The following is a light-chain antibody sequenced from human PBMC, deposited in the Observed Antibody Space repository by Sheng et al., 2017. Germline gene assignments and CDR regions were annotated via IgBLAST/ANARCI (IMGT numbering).Light chain of an antibody. V-gene: IGKV3-20*01. Sequence: ENVLTQSPGTLSLSPGERATLSCRASQSISNNYLGWFQQKPGQAPRLLIYDASYRATGIPDRFSGSGSGTDFTLTISRLEPEDIAVYYCQQFSTSPEYTFGQGTKLEIK. J-gene: IGKJ2*01. CDR1: QSISNNY. CDR3: QQFSTSPEYT. CDR2: DAS.